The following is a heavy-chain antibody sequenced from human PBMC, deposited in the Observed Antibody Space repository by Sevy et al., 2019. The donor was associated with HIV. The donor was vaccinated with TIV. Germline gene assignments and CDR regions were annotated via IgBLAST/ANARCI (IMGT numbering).Heavy chain of an antibody. J-gene: IGHJ3*02. D-gene: IGHD2-21*01. Sequence: GGSLRLSCAASGFIFNTHAMSWVRQAPGKGLEWVSGISGSGGRTYYADSVKGRFTISRDNSKNTLYVQMNSLRAEDTAVYYYVKGVYDFCGGRSDVFDIWGQGTMVTVSS. V-gene: IGHV3-23*01. CDR3: VKGVYDFCGGRSDVFDI. CDR2: ISGSGGRT. CDR1: GFIFNTHA.